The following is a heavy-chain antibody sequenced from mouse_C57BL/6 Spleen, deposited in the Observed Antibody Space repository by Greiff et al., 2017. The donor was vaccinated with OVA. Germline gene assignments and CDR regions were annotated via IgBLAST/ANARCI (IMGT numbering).Heavy chain of an antibody. J-gene: IGHJ3*01. V-gene: IGHV1-52*01. CDR3: TSSSGYPAWFAY. D-gene: IGHD3-2*02. CDR1: GYTFTSYW. CDR2: IDPSDSET. Sequence: QVQLQQPGAELVRPGSSVKLSCKASGYTFTSYWMHWVKQRPIQGLEWIGNIDPSDSETHYNQKFKDKATLTVDKSSSTAYMQLSSLTSEDSAVYYCTSSSGYPAWFAYWGQGTLVTVSA.